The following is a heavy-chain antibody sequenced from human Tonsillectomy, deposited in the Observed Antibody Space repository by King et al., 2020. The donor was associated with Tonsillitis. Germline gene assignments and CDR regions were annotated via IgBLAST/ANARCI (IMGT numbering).Heavy chain of an antibody. J-gene: IGHJ4*02. CDR2: ISYDGSDE. CDR3: GAYVEMAKINY. CDR1: GFTFTNYA. D-gene: IGHD5-24*01. Sequence: VQLVESGGGVVQPGRSLRLSCAASGFTFTNYAMHWVRQAPGKGLAWVALISYDGSDEYYADSVKGRFTISRDNSKNTLYLQMNSLRADDTAVYFCGAYVEMAKINYWGQGTLVTVSS. V-gene: IGHV3-30-3*01.